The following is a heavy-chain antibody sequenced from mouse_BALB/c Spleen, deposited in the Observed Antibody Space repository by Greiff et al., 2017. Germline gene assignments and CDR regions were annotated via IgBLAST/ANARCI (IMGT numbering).Heavy chain of an antibody. V-gene: IGHV1-87*01. J-gene: IGHJ4*01. CDR2: IYPGDGDT. Sequence: QVQLQQSGAELARPGASVKLSCKASGYTFTSYWMQWVKQRPGQGLEWIGAIYPGDGDTRYTQKFKGKATLTADKSSSTAYMQLSSLASEDSAVYYCARGGGPDAMDYGGQGTSVTVSS. CDR3: ARGGGPDAMDY. CDR1: GYTFTSYW.